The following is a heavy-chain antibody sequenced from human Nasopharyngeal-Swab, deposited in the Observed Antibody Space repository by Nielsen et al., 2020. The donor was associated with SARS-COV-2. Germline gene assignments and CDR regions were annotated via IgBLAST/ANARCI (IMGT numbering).Heavy chain of an antibody. V-gene: IGHV3-23*01. CDR2: ISASGGST. Sequence: LKISCIASGFTFNIYAMAWVRRTPGRGLQWVSGISASGGSTYYTDSVKGRFAVSRDISRNTLYLQMHSLRVEDTALDYCAKEDVVRGDAFDIWGQGTMVTVSS. D-gene: IGHD3-10*01. J-gene: IGHJ3*02. CDR3: AKEDVVRGDAFDI. CDR1: GFTFNIYA.